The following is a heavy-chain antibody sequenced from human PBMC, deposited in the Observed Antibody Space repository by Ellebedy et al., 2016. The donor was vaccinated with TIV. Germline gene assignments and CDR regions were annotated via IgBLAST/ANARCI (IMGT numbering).Heavy chain of an antibody. CDR1: GFTFSNAW. CDR3: TRSPILRGVITHFDN. CDR2: IKSKTDGGTT. J-gene: IGHJ4*02. V-gene: IGHV3-15*07. D-gene: IGHD3-10*01. Sequence: GESLKISCAASGFTFSNAWMNWVRQAPGKGLEWVGRIKSKTDGGTTDYAAPVKGRFTISRDDSKNTLYLQMNSLRDEETAVYYCTRSPILRGVITHFDNWGQGTLVTVSS.